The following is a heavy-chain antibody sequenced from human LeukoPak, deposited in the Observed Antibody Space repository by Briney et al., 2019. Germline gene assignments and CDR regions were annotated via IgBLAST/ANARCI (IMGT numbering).Heavy chain of an antibody. CDR1: GFTFSSYA. J-gene: IGHJ4*02. D-gene: IGHD3-22*01. V-gene: IGHV3-23*01. CDR2: ISGSGRST. CDR3: AKDRILYYYDSSGYHY. Sequence: PGGSLRLSCAASGFTFSSYAMSWVRQAPGKGLEWVSAISGSGRSTYYADSVKGRFTISRDNAKNTLFLQMNILRADDTAEYYCAKDRILYYYDSSGYHYWGQGTLVTVSS.